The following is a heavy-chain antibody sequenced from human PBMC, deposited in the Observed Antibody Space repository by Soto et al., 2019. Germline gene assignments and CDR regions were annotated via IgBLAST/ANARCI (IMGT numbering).Heavy chain of an antibody. J-gene: IGHJ6*02. CDR1: GGTFSSYA. V-gene: IGHV1-69*06. CDR2: IIPIFGTA. Sequence: QVQLVQSGAEVMKPGSSVKVSCKASGGTFSSYAISWVRQAPGQGLEWMGGIIPIFGTANYAQKFQGRVTITADKSTSTAYMELSSLRSEDTAVYYCARVRGSSSLLGYYYYGMDVWGQGTTVTVSS. CDR3: ARVRGSSSLLGYYYYGMDV. D-gene: IGHD6-6*01.